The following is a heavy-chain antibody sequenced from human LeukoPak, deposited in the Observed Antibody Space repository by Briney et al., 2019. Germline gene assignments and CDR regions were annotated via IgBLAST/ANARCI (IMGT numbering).Heavy chain of an antibody. J-gene: IGHJ6*03. D-gene: IGHD4-11*01. CDR1: GYTFTGYY. CDR3: ARDLYSNYYYMDV. V-gene: IGHV1-2*02. CDR2: INPNSGGT. Sequence: ASVKVSCKASGYTFTGYYMHWVRQAPGQGLEWMGWINPNSGGTNYAQKFQGRVTMTRDTSISTAYMELSRLRSDDTAVYYCARDLYSNYYYMDVWGKGTTVTVSS.